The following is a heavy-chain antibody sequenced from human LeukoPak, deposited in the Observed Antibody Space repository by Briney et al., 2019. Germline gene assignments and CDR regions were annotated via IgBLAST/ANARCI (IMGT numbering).Heavy chain of an antibody. CDR1: GGSISSYY. Sequence: PSETLSLTCTVSGGSISSYYWSWIRQPPGKGLEWIAYIYYSGSTNYNPSLESRVTISVDTSNNQFSLRLSSVTAADTAVYYCARDLLGPYYYGSGSRDLDYWGQGTLVTVSS. V-gene: IGHV4-59*01. D-gene: IGHD3-10*01. CDR2: IYYSGST. J-gene: IGHJ4*02. CDR3: ARDLLGPYYYGSGSRDLDY.